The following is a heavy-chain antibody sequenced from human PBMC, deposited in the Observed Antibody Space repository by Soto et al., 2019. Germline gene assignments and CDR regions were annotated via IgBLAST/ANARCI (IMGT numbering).Heavy chain of an antibody. CDR3: ARQGYTAMVTLFGGYYYYGMDV. V-gene: IGHV5-51*01. CDR2: IYPGDSDT. D-gene: IGHD5-18*01. J-gene: IGHJ6*02. Sequence: GESLKISCKGSGYSFTSYWIGWVRQMPGKGLEWMGIIYPGDSDTRYSPSFQGQVTISADKSISTAYLQWSSLKASDTAMYYCARQGYTAMVTLFGGYYYYGMDVWGQGTTVTVSS. CDR1: GYSFTSYW.